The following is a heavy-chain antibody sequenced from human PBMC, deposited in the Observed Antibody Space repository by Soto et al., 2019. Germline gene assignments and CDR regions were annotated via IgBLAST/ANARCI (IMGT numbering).Heavy chain of an antibody. CDR2: IYYSGST. V-gene: IGHV4-39*01. CDR3: ARIHDYGSVEYDY. J-gene: IGHJ4*02. D-gene: IGHD4-17*01. CDR1: GGSISSSSYY. Sequence: SETLSLTCTVSGGSISSSSYYWGWIRQPPGKGLEWIGSIYYSGSTYYNPSLKSRVTRSVDTSKNQFSLKLSSVTAADTAVYYCARIHDYGSVEYDYWGQGTLVTVSS.